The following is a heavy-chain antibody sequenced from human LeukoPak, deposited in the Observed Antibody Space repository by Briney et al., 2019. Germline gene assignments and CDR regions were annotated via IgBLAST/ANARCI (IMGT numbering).Heavy chain of an antibody. Sequence: SETLSLTCTVSGGSISSSSYYWGWIRQPPGKGQEWIGSIYYSGSTYYNPSLKSRVTISVDTSKNQFSLKLSSVTAADTAVYYCASVRSGSHYFDYWGQGTLITVSS. V-gene: IGHV4-39*01. J-gene: IGHJ4*02. CDR1: GGSISSSSYY. CDR3: ASVRSGSHYFDY. D-gene: IGHD1-26*01. CDR2: IYYSGST.